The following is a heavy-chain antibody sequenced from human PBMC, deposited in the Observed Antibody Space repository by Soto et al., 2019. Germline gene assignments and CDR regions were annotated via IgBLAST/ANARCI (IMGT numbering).Heavy chain of an antibody. D-gene: IGHD7-27*01. V-gene: IGHV2-70*01. CDR1: GFSVSTSGMC. Sequence: SGPTLVNPTQTLTLTCTFSGFSVSTSGMCVSWIRQPPGKALEWLALIDWDDDKYYSTSLKTRLTISKDTSKNQVVLTMTNMDPVDTATYYCARIRGWGGDYYYGMDVWGQGTTVTVSS. CDR3: ARIRGWGGDYYYGMDV. J-gene: IGHJ6*02. CDR2: IDWDDDK.